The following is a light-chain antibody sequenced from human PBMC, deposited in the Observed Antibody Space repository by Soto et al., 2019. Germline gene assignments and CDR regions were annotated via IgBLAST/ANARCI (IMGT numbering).Light chain of an antibody. Sequence: DIQLTQSPSFLSASVGDRVTITCRTSQDITTYLAWYQQKPGKAPRLLISAASTLHSGVPSTFSGSGSGTEFTLTISSLQPEDFATYYCQRLYTSPFTFGPGATVDLK. CDR1: QDITTY. CDR2: AAS. J-gene: IGKJ3*01. V-gene: IGKV1-9*01. CDR3: QRLYTSPFT.